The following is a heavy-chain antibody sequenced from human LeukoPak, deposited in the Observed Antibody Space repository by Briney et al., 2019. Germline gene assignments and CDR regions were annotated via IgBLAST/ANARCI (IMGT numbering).Heavy chain of an antibody. V-gene: IGHV3-23*01. CDR1: GFTFSDYY. CDR3: AKRSPTLRAFDI. CDR2: ISGSGGST. Sequence: PGGSLRLSCAASGFTFSDYYMTWIRQAPGKGLEWVSAISGSGGSTYYADSVKGRFTISRDNSKNTLYLQMNSLRAEDTAVYYCAKRSPTLRAFDIWGQGTMVTVSS. J-gene: IGHJ3*02.